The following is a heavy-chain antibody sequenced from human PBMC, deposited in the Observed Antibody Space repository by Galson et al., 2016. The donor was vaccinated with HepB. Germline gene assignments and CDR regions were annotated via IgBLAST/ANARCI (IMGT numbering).Heavy chain of an antibody. J-gene: IGHJ4*02. Sequence: SLRLSCAASGFTSSTYAMSWVRQAPGKGLEWVSAISATGSSTYYAASVKGRFTISKDNSKNTLYLQMTGLRTDDTAIYYCATNGPQLYFHWLNSFDYWGQGTLVTVSS. V-gene: IGHV3-23*01. CDR2: ISATGSST. D-gene: IGHD3-9*01. CDR1: GFTSSTYA. CDR3: ATNGPQLYFHWLNSFDY.